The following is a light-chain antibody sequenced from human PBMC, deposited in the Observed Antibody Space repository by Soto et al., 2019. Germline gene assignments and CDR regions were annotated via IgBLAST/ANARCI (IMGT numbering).Light chain of an antibody. CDR2: WAS. V-gene: IGKV4-1*01. Sequence: DIVMTQSPDSLAVSLGERITINCKSSQSVFYSSNNKNYLSWYQQKPGQAPKLLIYWASTRESGVPGRFSGSGSVTDFTLTISSLQAEDVAVYYCQQCFSPPFTFGPGTKVEIK. CDR3: QQCFSPPFT. CDR1: QSVFYSSNNKNY. J-gene: IGKJ3*01.